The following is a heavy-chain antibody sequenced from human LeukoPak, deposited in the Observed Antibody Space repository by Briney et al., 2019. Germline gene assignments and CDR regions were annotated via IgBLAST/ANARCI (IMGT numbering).Heavy chain of an antibody. CDR3: AKDPRAYCGGDCYMYYFDY. D-gene: IGHD2-21*02. J-gene: IGHJ4*02. CDR1: GFTFSSYG. V-gene: IGHV3-30*02. Sequence: GGSLRLSCAASGFTFSSYGMHWVRPAPGKGLERVAFIRYDGSNKYYADSVKGRFTISRDNSKNTLYLQMNSLRAEDTAVYYCAKDPRAYCGGDCYMYYFDYWGQGTLVTVSS. CDR2: IRYDGSNK.